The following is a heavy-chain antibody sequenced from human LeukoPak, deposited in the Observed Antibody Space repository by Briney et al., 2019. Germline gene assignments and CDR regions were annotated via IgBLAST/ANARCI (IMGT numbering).Heavy chain of an antibody. CDR2: IYHSGST. Sequence: SETLSLTCAVSGGSISSSNWWSWVRQPPGKGLEWIGEIYHSGSTNYNPSLKSRVTISVDKSKNQFSLKLSSVTAADTAVYYCARAEVGATHYFDYWGQGTLVTVSS. V-gene: IGHV4-4*02. CDR1: GGSISSSNW. D-gene: IGHD1-26*01. CDR3: ARAEVGATHYFDY. J-gene: IGHJ4*02.